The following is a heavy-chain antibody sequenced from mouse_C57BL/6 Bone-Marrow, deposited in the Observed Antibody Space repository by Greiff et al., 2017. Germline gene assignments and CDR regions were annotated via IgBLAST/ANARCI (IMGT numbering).Heavy chain of an antibody. V-gene: IGHV1-4*01. J-gene: IGHJ4*01. CDR1: GYTFTSYT. D-gene: IGHD4-1*01. CDR2: INPSRGYT. CDR3: ASWDALYYAMDY. Sequence: VHLVESGAELARPGASVKMSCKASGYTFTSYTMHWVKQRPGQGLEWIGYINPSRGYTKYNQKFKDKATLTADKSSSTAYMQLSSLTSEDAAVYYCASWDALYYAMDYWGQGTSVTVSS.